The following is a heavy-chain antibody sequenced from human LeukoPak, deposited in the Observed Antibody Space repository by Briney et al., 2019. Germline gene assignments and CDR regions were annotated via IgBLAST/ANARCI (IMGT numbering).Heavy chain of an antibody. Sequence: GGSLRLSCAASGFTFSSYSMNWVRQAPGKGLEWVSSISSSSSYIYYADSVKGRFTISRDNAKNSLYLQMNSLRAEDTAVYYCARDREHGSGSYYNYWGQGTLVTVSS. D-gene: IGHD3-10*01. CDR2: ISSSSSYI. CDR3: ARDREHGSGSYYNY. CDR1: GFTFSSYS. J-gene: IGHJ4*02. V-gene: IGHV3-21*01.